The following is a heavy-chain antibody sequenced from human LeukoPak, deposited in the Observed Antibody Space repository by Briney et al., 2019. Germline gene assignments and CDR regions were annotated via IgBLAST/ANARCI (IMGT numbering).Heavy chain of an antibody. V-gene: IGHV3-53*01. CDR1: GFTGSNKN. CDR2: IYSDGTT. D-gene: IGHD4-23*01. Sequence: GGSLSLSCAVSGFTGSNKNMNWVRQAPGKGLEWVSVIYSDGTTDYADSVKGRFTISRDNSKNTLYVQMNSLRVEDTAVYYCARHGGGYGPFDYWGQGTPVTVSS. J-gene: IGHJ4*02. CDR3: ARHGGGYGPFDY.